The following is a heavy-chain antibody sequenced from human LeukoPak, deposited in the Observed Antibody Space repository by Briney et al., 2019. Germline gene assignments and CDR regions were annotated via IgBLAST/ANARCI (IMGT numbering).Heavy chain of an antibody. CDR1: GYTFTSYD. CDR2: MNPNSGNT. CDR3: ARRITMVRGVIITLGY. V-gene: IGHV1-8*01. Sequence: ASVKVSCKASGYTFTSYDINWVRQATGQGLEWMGWMNPNSGNTGYAQKFQGRVTMTRNTSISTAYMELSSLRSEDTAVYYCARRITMVRGVIITLGYWGQGTLVTVSS. D-gene: IGHD3-10*01. J-gene: IGHJ4*02.